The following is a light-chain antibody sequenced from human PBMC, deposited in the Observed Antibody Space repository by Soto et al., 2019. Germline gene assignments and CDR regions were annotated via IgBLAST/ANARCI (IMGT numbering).Light chain of an antibody. CDR1: QSISSW. Sequence: DIKMTQSPSTLSASVGDRVTITCRASQSISSWLAWYQQKPGTAPKLLIYKASGLNSGVPSRFSGSGSGTDFTLTISCLQSEDFATYYCQQYYSYPWTFGQGTNV. CDR2: KAS. CDR3: QQYYSYPWT. J-gene: IGKJ1*01. V-gene: IGKV1-5*03.